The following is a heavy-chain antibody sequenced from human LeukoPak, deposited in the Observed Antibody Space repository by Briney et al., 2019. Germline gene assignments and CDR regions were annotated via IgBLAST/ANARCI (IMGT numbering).Heavy chain of an antibody. CDR1: GGSISSYY. J-gene: IGHJ4*02. Sequence: PSETLSLTCTVSGGSISSYYWSWIRPPPGKGLEWIGYIYYSGSTNYNPSLKSRVTISVDTSKNQFSLKLSSVTAADTAVYYCARASGSYPYYFDYWGQGTLVTVSS. CDR2: IYYSGST. CDR3: ARASGSYPYYFDY. D-gene: IGHD1-26*01. V-gene: IGHV4-59*01.